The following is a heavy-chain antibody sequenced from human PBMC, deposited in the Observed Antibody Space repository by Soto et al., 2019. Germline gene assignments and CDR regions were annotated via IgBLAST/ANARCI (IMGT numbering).Heavy chain of an antibody. V-gene: IGHV4-34*01. CDR2: INHSGST. Sequence: SETLSLTCAVYGGSFSGYYWSWIRQPPGKGLEWIGEINHSGSTNYNPSHKSRVTISVDTSKNQFSLKLSSVTAADTAVYYCSRAYGSGSYYKNTYYYYMDVWGKGTTVTVSS. CDR1: GGSFSGYY. CDR3: SRAYGSGSYYKNTYYYYMDV. J-gene: IGHJ6*03. D-gene: IGHD3-10*01.